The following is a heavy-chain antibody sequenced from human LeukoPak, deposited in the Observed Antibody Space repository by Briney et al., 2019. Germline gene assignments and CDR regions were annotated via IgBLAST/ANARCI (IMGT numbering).Heavy chain of an antibody. V-gene: IGHV4-34*01. Sequence: SETLSLTCAVYGGSFSGYYWSWIRQPPGKGLEWIGEINHSGSTNYNPSLKSRVTISVDTSKNQFSLKLSSVTAADTAVYYCARGGGAQWLFRIGKNWFDPWGQGTLVTVS. CDR1: GGSFSGYY. CDR2: INHSGST. D-gene: IGHD3-22*01. CDR3: ARGGGAQWLFRIGKNWFDP. J-gene: IGHJ5*02.